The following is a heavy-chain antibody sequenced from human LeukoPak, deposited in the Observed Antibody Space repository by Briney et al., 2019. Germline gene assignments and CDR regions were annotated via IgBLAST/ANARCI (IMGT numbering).Heavy chain of an antibody. CDR2: ITGSVGST. CDR1: GFTFSSYA. J-gene: IGHJ4*02. Sequence: GGSLRLSCAASGFTFSSYAMSWVRQSPGKGLEWVSAITGSVGSTYYADSVKGRFTISRDNYKNTLYLQMNSLRAEDTAVYYCAKLVEEYYGSGSYLPFFDYWGQGTLVTVSS. D-gene: IGHD3-10*01. V-gene: IGHV3-23*01. CDR3: AKLVEEYYGSGSYLPFFDY.